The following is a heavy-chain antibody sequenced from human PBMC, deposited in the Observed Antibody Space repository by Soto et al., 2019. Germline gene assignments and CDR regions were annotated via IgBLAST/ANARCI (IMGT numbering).Heavy chain of an antibody. J-gene: IGHJ4*02. Sequence: EVQLLESGGGLVQPGGSLRLSCAASGFTFSNYAMSWVRQAPGKGLEWVSGISGSGGSTYYADSVKGRFTISRDNSKNTLYLQMNSLRAEDTAIYYCPKRGTYYFDSSDYWTSPFDYWGQGTLVTVSS. CDR2: ISGSGGST. CDR1: GFTFSNYA. CDR3: PKRGTYYFDSSDYWTSPFDY. D-gene: IGHD3-22*01. V-gene: IGHV3-23*01.